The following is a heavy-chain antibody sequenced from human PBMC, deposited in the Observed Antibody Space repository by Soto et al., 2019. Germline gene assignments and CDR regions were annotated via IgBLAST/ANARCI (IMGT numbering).Heavy chain of an antibody. J-gene: IGHJ6*02. V-gene: IGHV4-31*03. CDR3: ARESGGYDSSTRYGLDV. Sequence: SETLSLTCSVSGGSISSVGHYWTWIRQQPGKGLEWIGYIYYSGSTDYNPSLKSRVTISVDRSKNQFSLNLSSVAAADTAIYYCARESGGYDSSTRYGLDVWGQGTTVTVSS. CDR1: GGSISSVGHY. D-gene: IGHD6-25*01. CDR2: IYYSGST.